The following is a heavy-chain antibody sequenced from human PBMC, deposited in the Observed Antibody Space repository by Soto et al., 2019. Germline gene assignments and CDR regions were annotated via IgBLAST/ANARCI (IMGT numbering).Heavy chain of an antibody. CDR2: INPSGGST. CDR1: GYTFTSYY. CDR3: ARDLDCGGDCSFRAGYYYGMDV. J-gene: IGHJ6*02. Sequence: GASVKVSCKASGYTFTSYYMHWVRQAPGQGLEWMGIINPSGGSTSYAQKFQGRVTMTRDTSTSTVYMELSSLRSEDTAVYYCARDLDCGGDCSFRAGYYYGMDVWGQGTTVTVSS. D-gene: IGHD2-21*02. V-gene: IGHV1-46*01.